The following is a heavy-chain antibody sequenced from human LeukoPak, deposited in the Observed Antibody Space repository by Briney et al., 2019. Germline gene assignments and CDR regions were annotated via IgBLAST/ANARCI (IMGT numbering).Heavy chain of an antibody. CDR1: GFTFSSHW. CDR3: ARDAAFSAFNM. V-gene: IGHV3-74*01. J-gene: IGHJ3*02. CDR2: INSDGSSI. D-gene: IGHD2-15*01. Sequence: PGGSLRLSCAASGFTFSSHWMHWVRQAPGKGLVWVSRINSDGSSISYADSVKGRFTISRDNAKNTLYLQMNSLRAEDTAVYYCARDAAFSAFNMWGQGTMVTVSS.